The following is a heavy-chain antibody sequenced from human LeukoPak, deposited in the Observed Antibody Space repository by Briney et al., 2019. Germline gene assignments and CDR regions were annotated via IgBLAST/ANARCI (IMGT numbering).Heavy chain of an antibody. D-gene: IGHD6-6*01. CDR2: INPNSGGT. Sequence: ASVKVSCTASGYTFTGYYMHWVRQRPGQGLEWMGWINPNSGGTNYAQKFQGRVTMTRDTSISTAYMELSRLRSDDTAVYYCARDSYSSSPTGYFDYWCQGTLVTVSS. V-gene: IGHV1-2*02. CDR1: GYTFTGYY. CDR3: ARDSYSSSPTGYFDY. J-gene: IGHJ4*02.